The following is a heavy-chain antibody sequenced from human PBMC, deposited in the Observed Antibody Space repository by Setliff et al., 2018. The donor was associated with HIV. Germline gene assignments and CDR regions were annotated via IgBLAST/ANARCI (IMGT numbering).Heavy chain of an antibody. D-gene: IGHD3-3*01. CDR1: GGSFSGYY. CDR2: IFYSGIT. CDR3: ARSKTFYDFWGGYYTHGAFKI. V-gene: IGHV4-34*12. J-gene: IGHJ3*02. Sequence: SETLSLTCDVYGGSFSGYYWGWIRQPPGKGLEWIGSIFYSGITYYNPSLKSRVTISVDTSKNQFSLNLTSVTAADTAVYYCARSKTFYDFWGGYYTHGAFKIWGLGTMVTVSS.